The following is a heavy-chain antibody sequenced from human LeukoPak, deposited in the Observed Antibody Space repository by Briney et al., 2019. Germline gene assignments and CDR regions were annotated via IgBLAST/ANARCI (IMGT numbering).Heavy chain of an antibody. V-gene: IGHV3-23*01. D-gene: IGHD4-17*01. CDR2: ISGGGGGT. CDR3: GKDLSSEYGEVPY. CDR1: GFTLSSYA. Sequence: GGSLRLSCAASGFTLSSYAMSWVRQAPGKGLEWVSSISGGGGGTYYADSVKGRFTISRDNSKNTLYLQMNSLRAEDTAVYYCGKDLSSEYGEVPYWGQGTLVTVSS. J-gene: IGHJ4*02.